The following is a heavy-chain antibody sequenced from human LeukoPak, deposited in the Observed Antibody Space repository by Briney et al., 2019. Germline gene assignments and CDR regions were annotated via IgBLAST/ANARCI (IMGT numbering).Heavy chain of an antibody. V-gene: IGHV3-21*01. J-gene: IGHJ3*02. CDR2: ISSSGTYI. CDR3: ARGSSNWYNAYDI. CDR1: GFTFSTYN. D-gene: IGHD6-13*01. Sequence: GGSLRLSCAASGFTFSTYNMNWVRQAPGKGLEWVSSISSSGTYIYYADSMRGRFTISRDNAKNSLYLQMNSLRAEDTAVYYCARGSSNWYNAYDIWGQGTMVTVSS.